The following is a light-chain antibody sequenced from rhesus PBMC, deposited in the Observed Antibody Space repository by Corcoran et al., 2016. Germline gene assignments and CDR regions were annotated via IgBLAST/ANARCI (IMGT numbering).Light chain of an antibody. CDR3: QQGYSTPLT. J-gene: IGKJ4*01. CDR1: QDITTA. CDR2: AAS. Sequence: DIQMSQSPSSLSASVGDKVTITCRASQDITTALAWYQQKPGKAPKLLVYAASTLETGVPSRFSGTGSGTDFSLTISNLQPVDFATYYCQQGYSTPLTFGGGTKVDLK. V-gene: IGKV1-33*02.